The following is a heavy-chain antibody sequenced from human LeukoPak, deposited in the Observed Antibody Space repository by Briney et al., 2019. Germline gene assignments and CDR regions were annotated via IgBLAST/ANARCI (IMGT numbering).Heavy chain of an antibody. CDR1: GFTFSSYA. D-gene: IGHD5-18*01. V-gene: IGHV3-30-3*01. Sequence: GRSLRLSCAASGFTFSSYAMHWVRQAPAKGLAWVAVISYDGSNKYYADSVKGRFTISRDNAKNSLYLQMNSLRAEDTAVYYCAGATAMVTYSLYWGQGTLVTVSS. J-gene: IGHJ4*02. CDR2: ISYDGSNK. CDR3: AGATAMVTYSLY.